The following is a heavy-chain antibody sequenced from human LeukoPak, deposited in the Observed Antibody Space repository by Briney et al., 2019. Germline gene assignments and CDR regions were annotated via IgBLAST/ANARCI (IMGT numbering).Heavy chain of an antibody. V-gene: IGHV3-48*03. CDR3: ARAARLKDDY. J-gene: IGHJ4*02. Sequence: PGGSLRLSCAASGFTFSSYEMNWVRQAPGKGLEWVSYISSSGSTIYYADSVKGRFTISRDNAKKSLYLQMNSLRAEDTAVYYCARAARLKDDYWGQGTLVTVSS. CDR2: ISSSGSTI. CDR1: GFTFSSYE. D-gene: IGHD2-15*01.